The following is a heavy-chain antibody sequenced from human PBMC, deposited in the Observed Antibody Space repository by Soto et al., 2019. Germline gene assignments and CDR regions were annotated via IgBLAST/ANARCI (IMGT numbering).Heavy chain of an antibody. CDR1: GFTVSSNY. CDR2: IYSGGST. V-gene: IGHV3-53*01. D-gene: IGHD3-22*01. Sequence: PGGSLRLSCAASGFTVSSNYMSWVRQAPGKGLEWVSVIYSGGSTYYADSVKGRFTISRDNSKNTLYLQMNSLRAEDTAVYYCAREQYYYDSSGYYPVWGQGTMFTVSS. CDR3: AREQYYYDSSGYYPV. J-gene: IGHJ3*01.